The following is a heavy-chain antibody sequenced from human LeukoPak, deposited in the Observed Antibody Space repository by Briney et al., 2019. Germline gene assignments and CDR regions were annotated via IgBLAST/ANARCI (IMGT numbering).Heavy chain of an antibody. J-gene: IGHJ4*02. CDR2: MNPNSGNT. CDR3: AREGATPYDFDY. Sequence: GASVKVSCKASGYTFTSYDINWVRQATGQGLEWMGWMNPNSGNTGYAQKFQGRVTITRNTSISTAYMELSSLRSEDTAAYYCAREGATPYDFDYWGQGTLVTVSS. CDR1: GYTFTSYD. V-gene: IGHV1-8*03. D-gene: IGHD1-26*01.